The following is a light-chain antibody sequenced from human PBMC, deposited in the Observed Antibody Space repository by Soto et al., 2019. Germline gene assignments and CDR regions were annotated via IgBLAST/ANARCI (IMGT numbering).Light chain of an antibody. CDR1: QSIRSH. Sequence: DIQMTQSPSSLSASVGDRVSITCRASQSIRSHLNWFQHKPGKAPKVLIYGASSLQGGVPSCFSGSGSGTDFTLTIMKLQHEDFAKYYCRQSYSSPFTFSSPTKV. V-gene: IGKV1-39*01. J-gene: IGKJ3*01. CDR3: RQSYSSPFT. CDR2: GAS.